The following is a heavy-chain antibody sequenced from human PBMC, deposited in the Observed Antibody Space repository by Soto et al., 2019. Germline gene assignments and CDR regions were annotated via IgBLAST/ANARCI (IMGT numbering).Heavy chain of an antibody. CDR2: IYYSGST. J-gene: IGHJ4*02. CDR3: ARDSSGYYPFDS. CDR1: GGSISSGGYY. D-gene: IGHD3-22*01. Sequence: QVQLQESGPGLVKPSQTLSLTCTVSGGSISSGGYYCNWIRQHPGKGLEWIGYIYYSGSTYYHPSLKSRVTISVDTSKNQFSLKLTSVTAADTAVYYCARDSSGYYPFDSWGQGTLVTVSS. V-gene: IGHV4-31*03.